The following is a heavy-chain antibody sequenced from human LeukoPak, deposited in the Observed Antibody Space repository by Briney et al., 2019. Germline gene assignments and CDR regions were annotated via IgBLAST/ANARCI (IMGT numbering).Heavy chain of an antibody. Sequence: GASVKVSCKASGGTFSSYAISWVRQAPGQGLEWMGGIIPIFGTANYAQKFQGRVTITADKSTSTAYMELSSLRSEDTAVYYCARDGGYSSSSLLTKIDYWGQGTLVTVSS. D-gene: IGHD6-6*01. V-gene: IGHV1-69*06. CDR3: ARDGGYSSSSLLTKIDY. CDR1: GGTFSSYA. J-gene: IGHJ4*02. CDR2: IIPIFGTA.